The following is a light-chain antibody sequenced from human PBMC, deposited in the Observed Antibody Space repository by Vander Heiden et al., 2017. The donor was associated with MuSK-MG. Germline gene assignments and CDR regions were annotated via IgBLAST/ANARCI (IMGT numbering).Light chain of an antibody. CDR3: QQCYSPPQT. CDR1: QSALYRCNNKNY. J-gene: IGKJ1*01. V-gene: IGKV4-1*01. CDR2: WAS. Sequence: DIVMTQPPDSLAVSLGERATINCKSSQSALYRCNNKNYSAWHHPKPGQPPKLLIYWASTRESGVPDRISGGGSGTDITLTISSLQAEDVAVYYCQQCYSPPQTFGQGTKVEIK.